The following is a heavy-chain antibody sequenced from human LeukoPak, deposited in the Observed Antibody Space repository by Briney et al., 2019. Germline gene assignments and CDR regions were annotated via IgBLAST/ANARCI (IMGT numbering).Heavy chain of an antibody. V-gene: IGHV4-59*12. CDR1: GGSINNYY. D-gene: IGHD3-22*01. CDR2: VYSSGLT. J-gene: IGHJ4*02. CDR3: ARSAVDTADFDS. Sequence: SETLSPTCTVSGGSINNYYWSWIRQPPGKGLEWIGYVYSSGLTNYNPSLRSRVTISIDTSRSQFSLKLNSVTAADTAVFYCARSAVDTADFDSWGQGTLVTVSS.